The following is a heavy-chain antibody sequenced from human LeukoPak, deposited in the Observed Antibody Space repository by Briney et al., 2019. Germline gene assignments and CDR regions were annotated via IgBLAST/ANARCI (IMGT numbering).Heavy chain of an antibody. CDR3: ARGNDY. CDR1: GVSINISY. V-gene: IGHV4-59*08. J-gene: IGHJ4*02. Sequence: SETLSLTCTVSGVSINISYWSWIRQPPGKGLEWIGFIYYGGSINYNPSLKSRVTISVDSPKTQVSLKLSSVTAADTAVYYCARGNDYWGQGTLVTVSS. CDR2: IYYGGSI.